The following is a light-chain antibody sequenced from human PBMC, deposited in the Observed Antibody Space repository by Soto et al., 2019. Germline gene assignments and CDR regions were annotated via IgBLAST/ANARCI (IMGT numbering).Light chain of an antibody. Sequence: DIQMTQSPSSLSASVGDRVIITCQASQDIGTYLAWYRQKSGKAPQLLIYDASYLETGVPSRFSARGSGTDFTFTISSLQPEDFATYYCQQHAELPLTFGRGTKV. CDR1: QDIGTY. CDR3: QQHAELPLT. V-gene: IGKV1-33*01. J-gene: IGKJ4*01. CDR2: DAS.